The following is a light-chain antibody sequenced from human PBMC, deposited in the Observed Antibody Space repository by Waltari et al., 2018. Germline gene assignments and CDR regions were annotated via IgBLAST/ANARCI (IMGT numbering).Light chain of an antibody. J-gene: IGKJ2*03. Sequence: DIVMTQSPVYLDVALGDVATIICKSSQSVLYRSNNKNYLPWYQQKPGQPPKLLIYLASTRESGVPDRFSGSGSGTDFTLTISSLQAEDVAVYYCQQYYSTPYSFGQGTKLEIK. CDR1: QSVLYRSNNKNY. CDR2: LAS. CDR3: QQYYSTPYS. V-gene: IGKV4-1*01.